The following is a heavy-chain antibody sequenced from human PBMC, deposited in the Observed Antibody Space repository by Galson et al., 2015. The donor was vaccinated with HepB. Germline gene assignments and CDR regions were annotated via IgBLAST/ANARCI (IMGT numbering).Heavy chain of an antibody. V-gene: IGHV3-33*01. Sequence: SLRLSCAASGFIFSRHGIHWVRQAPGKGLECVAMIWHDGSNQLYADSVEGRFTISRDNSKNTLYLQMNSLRAEDTAVYYCVRESLMAMVTFDLWGRGTLVTVSS. CDR3: VRESLMAMVTFDL. J-gene: IGHJ4*02. D-gene: IGHD5-18*01. CDR1: GFIFSRHG. CDR2: IWHDGSNQ.